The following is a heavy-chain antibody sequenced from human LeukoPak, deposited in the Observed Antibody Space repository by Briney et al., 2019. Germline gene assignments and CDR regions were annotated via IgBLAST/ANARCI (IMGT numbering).Heavy chain of an antibody. D-gene: IGHD1-14*01. CDR3: AKPDTTSQRRNYFDY. Sequence: GGSLRLSCAASGFTFSNYAMTWVRQGPGEGRDWVSVITASGGGTYYAGSVKGRFTISRDNSKKTLYLQLNSLRDEDTAIYFCAKPDTTSQRRNYFDYWGQGTLVTVSS. CDR1: GFTFSNYA. CDR2: ITASGGGT. J-gene: IGHJ4*02. V-gene: IGHV3-23*01.